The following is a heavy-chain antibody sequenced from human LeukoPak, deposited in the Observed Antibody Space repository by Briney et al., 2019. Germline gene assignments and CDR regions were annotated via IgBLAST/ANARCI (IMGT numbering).Heavy chain of an antibody. Sequence: PGGSLRLSCAASGFTFSSYSMNWVRQAPGKGLEWVSYISSSSSTIYYADSVKGRFTISRDNAKNSLYLQMNSLRAEDTAVYYCARDAYYSGSGIYSKWGQGTLVTVSS. V-gene: IGHV3-48*04. D-gene: IGHD3-10*01. J-gene: IGHJ4*02. CDR1: GFTFSSYS. CDR3: ARDAYYSGSGIYSK. CDR2: ISSSSSTI.